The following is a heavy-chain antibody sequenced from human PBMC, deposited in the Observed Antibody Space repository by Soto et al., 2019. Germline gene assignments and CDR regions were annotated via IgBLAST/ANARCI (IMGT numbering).Heavy chain of an antibody. CDR2: INSDGSST. CDR3: ARKGQLESYYYGMDV. D-gene: IGHD6-6*01. V-gene: IGHV3-74*01. J-gene: IGHJ6*02. CDR1: GFTFSSYW. Sequence: QPGGSLRLSCAASGFTFSSYWMHWVRQAPGKGLVWVSRINSDGSSTSYADSVKGRFTISRDNAKNTLYLQMNSLRAEDTAVYYCARKGQLESYYYGMDVWGQGTTVTVSS.